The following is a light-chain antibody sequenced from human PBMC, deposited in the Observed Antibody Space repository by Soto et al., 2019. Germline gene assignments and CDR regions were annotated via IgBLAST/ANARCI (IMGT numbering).Light chain of an antibody. Sequence: QSVLTQPASVSGSPGQSITISCTGTSSDVGGYDYVSWYQHHPDKSPKLMIYDVRYRPSGVSNRFSGSRSGNTASLTISGLQAEDEADYYCSSYTSRGTYVFGTGTKVTVL. CDR1: SSDVGGYDY. CDR2: DVR. V-gene: IGLV2-14*03. CDR3: SSYTSRGTYV. J-gene: IGLJ1*01.